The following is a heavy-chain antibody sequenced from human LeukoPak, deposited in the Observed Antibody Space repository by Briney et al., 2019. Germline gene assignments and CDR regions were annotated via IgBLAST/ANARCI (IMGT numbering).Heavy chain of an antibody. D-gene: IGHD4-23*01. CDR1: GFTFSSYS. CDR2: ISSSTNTI. V-gene: IGHV3-48*02. CDR3: ARGGYGANDDAFDI. Sequence: GGSLTLSCAASGFTFSSYSMNWVRQVPGKGLEWVSYISSSTNTIYYADSVKGRFTISRDNAKNSLFLQMNSLRDEDTAVYYCARGGYGANDDAFDIWGQGTMVTVSS. J-gene: IGHJ3*02.